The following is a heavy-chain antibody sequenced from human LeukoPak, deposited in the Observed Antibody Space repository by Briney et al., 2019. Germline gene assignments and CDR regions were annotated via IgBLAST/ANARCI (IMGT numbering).Heavy chain of an antibody. V-gene: IGHV3-73*01. CDR2: IDRPAKSYAT. CDR3: TRDRGTYNWLDP. J-gene: IGHJ5*02. CDR1: GFTLSDSA. D-gene: IGHD1-26*01. Sequence: GSLRLSCAASGFTLSDSAIHWVRQASGKGLEWVGLIDRPAKSYATAYGASVGGRFTISRDDSKNTAYLQMDSLKTEDTALYYCTRDRGTYNWLDPWGQGTLVTVSS.